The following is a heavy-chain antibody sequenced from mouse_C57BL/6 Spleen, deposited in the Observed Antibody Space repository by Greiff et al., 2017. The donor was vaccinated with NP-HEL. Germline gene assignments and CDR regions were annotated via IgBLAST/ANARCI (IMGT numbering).Heavy chain of an antibody. CDR3: ARYDDYHPVYAMDY. V-gene: IGHV7-3*01. J-gene: IGHJ4*01. Sequence: EVHLVESGGGLVQPGGSLSLSCAASGFTFTDYYMSWVRQPPGKALEWLGFIRNKANGYTTEYSASVKGRFTISSDNSQSILYLQMNALRAEDSATYYCARYDDYHPVYAMDYWGQGTSVTVSS. CDR2: IRNKANGYTT. D-gene: IGHD2-4*01. CDR1: GFTFTDYY.